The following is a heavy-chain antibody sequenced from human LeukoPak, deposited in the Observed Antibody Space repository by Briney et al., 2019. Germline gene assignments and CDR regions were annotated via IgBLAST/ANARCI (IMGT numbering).Heavy chain of an antibody. Sequence: SETLSLTCTVSGGSISSGSYYWSWIRQPAGKGLEWIGRTYTSGSTNYNPSLKSRVTMSVDTSKNQFSLKLSSVTAADTAVYYCARAGTTNNWFDPWGQGTLDTVSS. J-gene: IGHJ5*02. CDR2: TYTSGST. D-gene: IGHD1-7*01. V-gene: IGHV4-61*02. CDR3: ARAGTTNNWFDP. CDR1: GGSISSGSYY.